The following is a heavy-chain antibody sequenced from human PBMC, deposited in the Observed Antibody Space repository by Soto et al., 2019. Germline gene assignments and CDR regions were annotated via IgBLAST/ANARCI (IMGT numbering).Heavy chain of an antibody. CDR1: GFTVSSYA. J-gene: IGHJ6*02. Sequence: PGGSLRLSCAASGFTVSSYAMSWVRQAPGKGLEWVSAISGSGGSTYYADSVKGRFTISRDNSKNTLYLQMNSLRAEDTAVYYCAKLGIVVVPAAVVAWGQGTTVTVSS. CDR2: ISGSGGST. CDR3: AKLGIVVVPAAVVA. V-gene: IGHV3-23*01. D-gene: IGHD2-2*01.